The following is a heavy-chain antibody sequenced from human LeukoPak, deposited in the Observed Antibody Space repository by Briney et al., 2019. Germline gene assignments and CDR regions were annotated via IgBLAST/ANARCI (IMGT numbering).Heavy chain of an antibody. CDR2: ISYDGSNK. Sequence: GGSLRLSCAASGFTFSSYAMHWVRQAPGKGLEWVAVISYDGSNKYYADSVKGRFTISRDNSKNTLYLQMNSLRAEDTAVYYCANLMDAFDIWGQGTTVTVSS. CDR1: GFTFSSYA. J-gene: IGHJ3*02. V-gene: IGHV3-30-3*01. CDR3: ANLMDAFDI.